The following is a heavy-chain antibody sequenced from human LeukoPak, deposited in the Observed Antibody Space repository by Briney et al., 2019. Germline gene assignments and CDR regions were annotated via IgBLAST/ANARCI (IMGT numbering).Heavy chain of an antibody. CDR2: ISGSGGTT. D-gene: IGHD2/OR15-2a*01. CDR3: AKTIGPPYYFDY. CDR1: GGSVSSGSYY. J-gene: IGHJ4*02. V-gene: IGHV3-23*01. Sequence: LPSETLSLTCTVSGGSVSSGSYYWSWVRQAPGKGLEWVSGISGSGGTTYYADSVKGRFTISRDNSKNTLYLQMNSLRAEDTAVYYCAKTIGPPYYFDYWGQGTLVTVSS.